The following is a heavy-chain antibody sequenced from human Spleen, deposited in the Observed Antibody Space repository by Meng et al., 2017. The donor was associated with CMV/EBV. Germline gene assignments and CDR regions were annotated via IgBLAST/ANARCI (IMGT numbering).Heavy chain of an antibody. Sequence: SFAASGFSFCAYYLTWIRQAPGKGLAWVAYISGSGSNNINYADSVKGRFTIYRDNAKKSLYLQMDSLRAEDTAVYYCAKFYSGYDFDSWGQGTLVTVSS. CDR2: ISGSGSNNI. D-gene: IGHD5-12*01. J-gene: IGHJ4*02. V-gene: IGHV3-11*04. CDR3: AKFYSGYDFDS. CDR1: GFSFCAYY.